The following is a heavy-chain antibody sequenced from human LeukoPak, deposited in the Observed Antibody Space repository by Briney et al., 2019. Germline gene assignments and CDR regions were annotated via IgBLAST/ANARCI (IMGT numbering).Heavy chain of an antibody. CDR1: GFTFSRYG. CDR2: IRYDGSNK. D-gene: IGHD6-19*01. CDR3: AKDRSIAVADEPSYYFDY. Sequence: GGSLRLSCAASGFTFSRYGMHWVRQAPGRGLEWVAFIRYDGSNKYYADSVKGRFTISRDNSKNTLYLQMHSLRAEDTAVYYCAKDRSIAVADEPSYYFDYWGQGTLVTVSS. V-gene: IGHV3-30*02. J-gene: IGHJ4*02.